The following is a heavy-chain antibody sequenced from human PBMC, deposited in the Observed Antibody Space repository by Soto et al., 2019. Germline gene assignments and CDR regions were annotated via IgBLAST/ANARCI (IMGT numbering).Heavy chain of an antibody. CDR1: GFTFTSSA. V-gene: IGHV1-58*01. CDR2: IVVGSGNT. D-gene: IGHD3-3*01. J-gene: IGHJ4*02. Sequence: SVKVSCKASGFTFTSSAVQWVRQARGQRLEWIGWIVVGSGNTNYAQKFQERVTITRDMSTSTAYMELSSLRSEDTAVYYCAADLDYDFWSGYYRPPNFDYWGQGTLVTVSS. CDR3: AADLDYDFWSGYYRPPNFDY.